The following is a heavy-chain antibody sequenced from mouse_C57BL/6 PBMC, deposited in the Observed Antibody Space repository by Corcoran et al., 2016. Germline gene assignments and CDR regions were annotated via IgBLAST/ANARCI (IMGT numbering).Heavy chain of an antibody. J-gene: IGHJ2*01. D-gene: IGHD1-1*01. CDR2: INTYSGVP. CDR3: ARGDYGSLFDY. V-gene: IGHV9-3*01. Sequence: QIQLVQSGPELKKPGETVKISCKASGYTFTTYGMSWVKQAPGKGLKWMGWINTYSGVPTYADDFKGRFAFSLETSASTAYLQINNLKNEDTATYFCARGDYGSLFDYWGQGTTLTVSS. CDR1: GYTFTTYG.